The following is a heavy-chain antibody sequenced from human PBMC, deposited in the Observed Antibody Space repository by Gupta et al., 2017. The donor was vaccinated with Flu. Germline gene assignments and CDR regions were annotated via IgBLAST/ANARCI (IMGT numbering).Heavy chain of an antibody. V-gene: IGHV1-2*02. D-gene: IGHD2-15*01. CDR2: INPNTGGT. J-gene: IGHJ4*02. CDR3: ARDYCGGGTCYSDY. Sequence: QVQLVQSGVEVKKPGASVKVSCKTSGYIFIDYYIYWVRQAPGQGLEWMGWINPNTGGTNYAQKIQGRGAMTRDTSISTAYMELSSLRSDDSAVYYCARDYCGGGTCYSDYWGQGTLVTVSS. CDR1: GYIFIDYY.